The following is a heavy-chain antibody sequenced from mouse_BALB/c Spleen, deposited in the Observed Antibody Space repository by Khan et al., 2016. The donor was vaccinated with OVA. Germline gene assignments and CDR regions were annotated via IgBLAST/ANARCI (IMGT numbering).Heavy chain of an antibody. D-gene: IGHD2-3*01. V-gene: IGHV3-2*02. J-gene: IGHJ4*01. Sequence: EVQLQESGPGLVKPSQSLSLTCTVTGYSITSDYAWNWIRQFPGNKLEWMGYISSSGSTNYNPALKSRISITRETSKNQFFLQLNSVTTEDTATXSCARDGSRYNYAMDYWGQGTSVTVSS. CDR2: ISSSGST. CDR1: GYSITSDYA. CDR3: ARDGSRYNYAMDY.